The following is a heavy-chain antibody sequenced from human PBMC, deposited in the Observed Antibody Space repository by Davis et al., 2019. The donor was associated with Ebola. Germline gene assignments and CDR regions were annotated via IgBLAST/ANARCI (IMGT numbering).Heavy chain of an antibody. J-gene: IGHJ6*02. CDR2: IDWDDDK. CDR1: GFSLSTSGMC. D-gene: IGHD1-26*01. V-gene: IGHV2-70*11. CDR3: ARIQLGSVGATPLYYYYGMDV. Sequence: SGPTLVKPTQTLTLTCTFSGFSLSTSGMCVSWIRQPPGKALEWLARIDWDDDKYYSTSLKTRLTISKDTSKNQVVLTMTNMDPVDTATYYCARIQLGSVGATPLYYYYGMDVWGQGTTVTVSS.